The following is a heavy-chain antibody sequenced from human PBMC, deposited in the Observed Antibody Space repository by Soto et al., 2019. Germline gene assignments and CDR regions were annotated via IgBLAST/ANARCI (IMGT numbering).Heavy chain of an antibody. CDR2: IIPIFGTA. V-gene: IGHV1-69*13. Sequence: SVKVSCKASGGTFSSYAISWVRQAPGQGLEWMGGIIPIFGTANYAQKFQGRVTITADESTSTAYMELSSLRSEDTAVYYCARAGYDFWGGYSPARGYYGMDVWGQGTTVTVSS. D-gene: IGHD3-3*01. J-gene: IGHJ6*02. CDR1: GGTFSSYA. CDR3: ARAGYDFWGGYSPARGYYGMDV.